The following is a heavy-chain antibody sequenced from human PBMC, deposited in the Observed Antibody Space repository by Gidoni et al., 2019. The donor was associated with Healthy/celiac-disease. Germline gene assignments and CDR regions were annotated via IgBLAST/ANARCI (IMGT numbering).Heavy chain of an antibody. CDR3: ARVRVRQWLNFDY. CDR2: ISSSSSYI. Sequence: EVQLVASGGGLVKPGGSLSLSCAAPGFPFSSYRMNWVRQAPGKGLEWVSSISSSSSYIYYADSVKGRFTISRDNAKNSLYLQMNSLRAEDTAVYYCARVRVRQWLNFDYWGQGTLVTVSS. D-gene: IGHD6-19*01. V-gene: IGHV3-21*01. CDR1: GFPFSSYR. J-gene: IGHJ4*02.